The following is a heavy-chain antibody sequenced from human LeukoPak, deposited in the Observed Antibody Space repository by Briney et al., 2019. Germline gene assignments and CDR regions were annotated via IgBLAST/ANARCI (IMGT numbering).Heavy chain of an antibody. CDR1: GFTFGDYA. Sequence: GGSLRLSCTGSGFTFGDYAISWVRQAPGKGLEWVSAINTSGGSTYYADSVKGRFTISRDNSKNTLYLQMNSLRAEDTAIYYCAKNGDRGAYCSGGSCYPYFYYYMDVWGKGTTVTISS. CDR2: INTSGGST. J-gene: IGHJ6*03. V-gene: IGHV3-23*01. D-gene: IGHD2-15*01. CDR3: AKNGDRGAYCSGGSCYPYFYYYMDV.